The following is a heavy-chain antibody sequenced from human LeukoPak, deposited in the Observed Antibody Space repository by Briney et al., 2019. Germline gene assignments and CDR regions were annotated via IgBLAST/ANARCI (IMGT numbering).Heavy chain of an antibody. Sequence: PSETLSLTCTVSGGSISSSSYCWGWIRQPPGKGLEWIGSIYYSGSTYYNPSLKSRVTISVDTSKNQFSLKLSSVTAADTAVYYCARAPGSLTFDYWGQGTLVTVSS. CDR1: GGSISSSSYC. J-gene: IGHJ4*02. D-gene: IGHD1-26*01. CDR3: ARAPGSLTFDY. CDR2: IYYSGST. V-gene: IGHV4-39*01.